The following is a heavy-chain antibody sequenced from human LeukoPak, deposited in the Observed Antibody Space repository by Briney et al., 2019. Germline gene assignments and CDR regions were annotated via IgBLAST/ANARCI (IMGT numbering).Heavy chain of an antibody. CDR1: GGTFSSYA. D-gene: IGHD3-9*01. CDR2: IIPIFGTA. J-gene: IGHJ6*04. CDR3: ARVVGDILTGYYNGYSYYGMDV. Sequence: ASVKVSCKASGGTFSSYAISWVRQAPGQGLEWMGGIIPIFGTANYAQKFQGIVTITADESTSTAYMELSSLRSEDMAVYYCARVVGDILTGYYNGYSYYGMDVWGKGTTGTASS. V-gene: IGHV1-69*13.